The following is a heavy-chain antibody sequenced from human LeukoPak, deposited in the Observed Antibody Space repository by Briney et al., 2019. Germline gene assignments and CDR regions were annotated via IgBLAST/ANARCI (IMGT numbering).Heavy chain of an antibody. CDR2: IGTAGDT. CDR1: GFTFGSYD. CDR3: TRGGRYGFDI. J-gene: IGHJ3*02. D-gene: IGHD2-15*01. V-gene: IGHV3-13*01. Sequence: GGSLRLSCAASGFTFGSYDMHWVRQATGKGLEWVSAIGTAGDTYYSGSVKGRFIISRENAKSSLYLQMNSLRVGDTALYYCTRGGRYGFDIWGQGTMVTVSS.